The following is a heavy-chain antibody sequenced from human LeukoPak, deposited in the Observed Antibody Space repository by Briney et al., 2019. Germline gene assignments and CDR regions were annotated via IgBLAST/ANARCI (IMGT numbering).Heavy chain of an antibody. Sequence: SQTLSLTCAVSGGSISSGGYYWSWIRQHPGKGLEWIGYIYYSGSTSYNPSLKSRLTISVDTSKNQFSLKLSSVTAADTAVYYCARHPRTGDIYFDYWGQGTLVTVSS. J-gene: IGHJ4*02. CDR3: ARHPRTGDIYFDY. CDR2: IYYSGST. D-gene: IGHD3-9*01. CDR1: GGSISSGGYY. V-gene: IGHV4-31*11.